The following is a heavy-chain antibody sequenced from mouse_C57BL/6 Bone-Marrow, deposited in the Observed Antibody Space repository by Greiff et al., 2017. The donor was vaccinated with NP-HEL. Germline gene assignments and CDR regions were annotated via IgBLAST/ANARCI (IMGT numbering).Heavy chain of an antibody. CDR1: GFYIKDYY. V-gene: IGHV14-2*01. CDR2: IDPEDGAT. Sequence: VQLQQSGAELVKPGASVKLSCTASGFYIKDYYMHWVKQRTEQGLEWIGMIDPEDGATKYAPNFKGKATITADTSSNTAYMHLSSLTSEDTAVYYFARDYYDSSFCDYWGQGTTLTVSA. CDR3: ARDYYDSSFCDY. D-gene: IGHD1-1*01. J-gene: IGHJ2*01.